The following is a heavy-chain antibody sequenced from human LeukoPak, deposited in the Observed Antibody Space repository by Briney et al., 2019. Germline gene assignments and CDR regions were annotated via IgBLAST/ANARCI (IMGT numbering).Heavy chain of an antibody. CDR3: AKDSLSGWPDAFDI. J-gene: IGHJ3*02. D-gene: IGHD6-19*01. V-gene: IGHV3-23*01. Sequence: WIRQAPGKGLEWVSAISGSGGSTYYADSVKGRFTISRDNSKNTLYLQMNSLRAEDTAVYYCAKDSLSGWPDAFDIWGQGTMVRLSS. CDR2: ISGSGGST.